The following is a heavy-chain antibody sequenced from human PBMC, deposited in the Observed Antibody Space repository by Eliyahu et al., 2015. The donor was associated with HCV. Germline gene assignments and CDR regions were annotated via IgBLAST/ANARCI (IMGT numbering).Heavy chain of an antibody. V-gene: IGHV3-30*18. CDR1: GFTXSTYG. CDR3: AKGVAGKTHYFDY. J-gene: IGHJ4*02. Sequence: QVQLVESGGAVVQPGRSLRLSCTASGFTXSTYGIHWVRQAPGKGLEWVAVISYDGSNKYYADSVKGRFTISRDNSKNTLYLQMNSLRAEDTAVYYCAKGVAGKTHYFDYWGQGTLVTVSS. D-gene: IGHD6-19*01. CDR2: ISYDGSNK.